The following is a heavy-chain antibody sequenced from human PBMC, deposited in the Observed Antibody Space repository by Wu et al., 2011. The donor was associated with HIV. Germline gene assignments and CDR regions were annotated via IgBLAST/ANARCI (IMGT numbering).Heavy chain of an antibody. V-gene: IGHV1-69*14. Sequence: QLQLVQSGPEVKKPGSSVKVSCKASGGTFSSYAISWVRQAPGQGLEWMGGIIPIFGTRNDAQKFQGRITITADKSTSTAYMELSSLTSDDTAVYYCARESEGQRMKGFYYYMAVWGKGTTVTVSS. D-gene: IGHD1-1*01. CDR3: ARESEGQRMKGFYYYMAV. CDR2: IIPIFGTR. CDR1: GGTFSSYA. J-gene: IGHJ6*03.